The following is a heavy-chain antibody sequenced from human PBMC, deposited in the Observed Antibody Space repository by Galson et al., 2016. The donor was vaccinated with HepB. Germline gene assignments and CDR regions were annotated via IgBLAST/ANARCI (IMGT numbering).Heavy chain of an antibody. Sequence: LRLSCAASGLTISDYWMHWVRQAPGKGLVWVSRIRGDGTFKTYADSVKGRFTISRDNARNTLYLQMDSLRVEDTAVYYCTRSDYSDYWGQGTLVTVSS. CDR3: TRSDYSDY. V-gene: IGHV3-74*03. CDR2: IRGDGTFK. CDR1: GLTISDYW. J-gene: IGHJ4*02.